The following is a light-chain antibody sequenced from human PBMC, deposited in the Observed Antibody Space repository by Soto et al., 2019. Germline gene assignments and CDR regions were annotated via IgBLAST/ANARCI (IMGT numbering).Light chain of an antibody. CDR3: QQLNVYPLT. CDR2: GVS. V-gene: IGKV1-9*01. CDR1: RGISNY. J-gene: IGKJ4*01. Sequence: IQVTQSPSSLSASVGDRVTVTCRASRGISNYLAWYQQKPGKAPHLLIYGVSILQSGVPSRFSGSGSGTDYPLTISSLQPEDAATYYCQQLNVYPLTFGGGTKVEIK.